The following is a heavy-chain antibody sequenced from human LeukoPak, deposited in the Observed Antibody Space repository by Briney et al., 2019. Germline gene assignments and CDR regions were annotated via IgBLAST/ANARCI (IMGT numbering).Heavy chain of an antibody. D-gene: IGHD5-12*01. V-gene: IGHV1-18*01. J-gene: IGHJ4*02. CDR1: GYTFTNYG. CDR3: ARGRGSTSRH. CDR2: ISTYNGGT. Sequence: GASVKVSCKASGYTFTNYGITWVRQAPEQGLEWMGWISTYNGGTNYAQSLQGRVTMATDTSTTTAYMELRNLSSGDTAVYYCARGRGSTSRHWGQGTQVTVSS.